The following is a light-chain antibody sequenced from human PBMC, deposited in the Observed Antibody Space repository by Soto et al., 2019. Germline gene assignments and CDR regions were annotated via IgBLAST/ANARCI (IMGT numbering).Light chain of an antibody. CDR1: SSNIGAGYD. V-gene: IGLV1-40*01. CDR2: GNS. Sequence: QSVLTQPPSVSGAPGQRVTISCTGSSSNIGAGYDVHWCQQLPGTAPKLLIYGNSNRPSGVPDRFSGSKSGTSASLAITGLQAEDEAGYYCQSYDSSLSGYVFGTGTKVTVL. J-gene: IGLJ1*01. CDR3: QSYDSSLSGYV.